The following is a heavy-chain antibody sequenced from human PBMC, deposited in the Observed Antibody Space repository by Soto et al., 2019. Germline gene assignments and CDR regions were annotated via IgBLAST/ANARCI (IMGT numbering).Heavy chain of an antibody. Sequence: SETLSLTCTVSGGSISSSSYYWGWIRQPPGKGLEWIGSIYYSGSTNYNPSLKSRVTISVDTSKNQFSLKLSSVTAADTAVYYCARAHDYGDHYYFDYWGQGTLVTVSS. CDR3: ARAHDYGDHYYFDY. J-gene: IGHJ4*02. D-gene: IGHD4-17*01. V-gene: IGHV4-39*07. CDR2: IYYSGST. CDR1: GGSISSSSYY.